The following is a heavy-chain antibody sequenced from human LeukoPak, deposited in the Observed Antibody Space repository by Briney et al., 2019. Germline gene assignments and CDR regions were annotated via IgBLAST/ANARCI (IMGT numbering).Heavy chain of an antibody. CDR3: AREGNDY. Sequence: GESLKISCKGSGYTFASYWIGWVRQMPGKGLEWMGIIYPGDSSTRYSPSFEGQVTISADTSISTTYMQWSSLKASDSATYHCAREGNDYWGQGTLVTVSS. CDR2: IYPGDSST. J-gene: IGHJ4*02. V-gene: IGHV5-51*01. CDR1: GYTFASYW.